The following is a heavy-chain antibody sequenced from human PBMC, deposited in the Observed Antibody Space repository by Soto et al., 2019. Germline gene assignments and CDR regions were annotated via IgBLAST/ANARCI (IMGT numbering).Heavy chain of an antibody. CDR1: GFTFSSYA. D-gene: IGHD6-6*01. Sequence: PGGSLRLSCAASGFTFSSYAMSWVRQAPGKGLEWVSAISGSGGSTYYADSVKGRFTISGDNSKNTLYLQMNSLRAEDTAVYYCAKVERAGRPYWYFDLWGRGTLVTVSS. J-gene: IGHJ2*01. CDR3: AKVERAGRPYWYFDL. CDR2: ISGSGGST. V-gene: IGHV3-23*01.